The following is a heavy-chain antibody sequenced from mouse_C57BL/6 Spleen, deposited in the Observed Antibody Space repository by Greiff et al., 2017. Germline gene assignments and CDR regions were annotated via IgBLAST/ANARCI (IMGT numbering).Heavy chain of an antibody. Sequence: QVQLQQSGAELVRPGTSVKMSCKASGYTFTNYWIGWAKQRPGHGLEWIGDIYPGGGYTNYNEKFKGKAPLTADKSSSTAYMQFSSLASEDSSIYYCARERTGYYAMDDWGQGTSVTVSS. J-gene: IGHJ4*01. D-gene: IGHD4-1*01. V-gene: IGHV1-63*01. CDR3: ARERTGYYAMDD. CDR1: GYTFTNYW. CDR2: IYPGGGYT.